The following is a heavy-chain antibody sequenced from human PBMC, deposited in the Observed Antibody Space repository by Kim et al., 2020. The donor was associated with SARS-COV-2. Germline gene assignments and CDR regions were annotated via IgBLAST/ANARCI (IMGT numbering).Heavy chain of an antibody. Sequence: GRFPISRDDSKNTLYLQMNSLKTEDTAVYYCTTVRPYVWGGYYYYGMDVWGQGTTVTVSS. J-gene: IGHJ6*02. D-gene: IGHD3-16*01. V-gene: IGHV3-15*01. CDR3: TTVRPYVWGGYYYYGMDV.